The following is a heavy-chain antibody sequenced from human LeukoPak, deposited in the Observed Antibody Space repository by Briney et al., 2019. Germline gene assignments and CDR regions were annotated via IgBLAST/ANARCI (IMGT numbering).Heavy chain of an antibody. CDR3: TTDLGDYGDYVRC. J-gene: IGHJ4*02. V-gene: IGHV3-15*01. CDR1: GFSFSNAW. D-gene: IGHD4-17*01. CDR2: IKSDGGTT. Sequence: PGESLRLSCIGSGFSFSNAWMSWVRQAPGKRLEWIGRIKSDGGTTDYAAPVKGRFTISRDDSKNTLYLQMNGLKAEDTAVYYCTTDLGDYGDYVRCWGQGTLVTVSS.